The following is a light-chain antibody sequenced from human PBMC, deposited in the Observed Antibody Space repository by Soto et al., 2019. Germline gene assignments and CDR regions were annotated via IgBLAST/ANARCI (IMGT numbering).Light chain of an antibody. CDR3: QQCGGSPLFT. J-gene: IGKJ3*01. Sequence: EIVLTQSPGTLSLSPGERATLSCRASQSASSRYLAWYQQKPGQAPRLLIYGASSRATGIPDRFSGSGSGTDFAVTISRREPEDVAVYYCQQCGGSPLFTFGPGTKVDIK. CDR1: QSASSRY. CDR2: GAS. V-gene: IGKV3-20*01.